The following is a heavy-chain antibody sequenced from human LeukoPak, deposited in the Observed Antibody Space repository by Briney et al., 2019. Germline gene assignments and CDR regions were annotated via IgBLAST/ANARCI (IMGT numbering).Heavy chain of an antibody. CDR3: ASTRDYYYYYIDV. CDR1: GYTFTRYD. Sequence: ASVKVSCKASGYTFTRYDMNWVRQATGQGLEWMGWMNPNSGNTGYAQKFQGRVTMTRNTSISTAYMELSRLRSNDTAVYYCASTRDYYYYYIDVWCKGTTVTVSS. J-gene: IGHJ6*03. CDR2: MNPNSGNT. V-gene: IGHV1-8*01.